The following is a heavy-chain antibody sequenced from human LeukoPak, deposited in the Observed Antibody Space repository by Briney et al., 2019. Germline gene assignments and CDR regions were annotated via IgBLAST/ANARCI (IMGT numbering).Heavy chain of an antibody. CDR2: IYYSGST. CDR1: GGSISSSSYY. D-gene: IGHD3-22*01. Sequence: SETLSLTCTVSGGSISSSSYYWGWIRQPPGKGVEWIGSIYYSGSTYYNPSLKSRVTISVDTSKNQFSLKLSSVTAADTAVYYCARHSDYYDSSGRIDYWGQGTLVTVSS. J-gene: IGHJ4*02. V-gene: IGHV4-39*01. CDR3: ARHSDYYDSSGRIDY.